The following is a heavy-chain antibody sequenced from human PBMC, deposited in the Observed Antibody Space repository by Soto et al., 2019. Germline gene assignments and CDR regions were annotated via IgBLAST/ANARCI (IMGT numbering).Heavy chain of an antibody. CDR3: ARLSSTYYYDSSGYRSIDY. CDR2: INPSGGST. CDR1: GYTFTSYY. Sequence: GASVKVSCKASGYTFTSYYMHWVRQAPGQGLEWMGIINPSGGSTSYAQKFQGRVTMTRDTSTSTVYMELSSLRSEDTAVYYCARLSSTYYYDSSGYRSIDYWGQGTLVTVSS. V-gene: IGHV1-46*01. J-gene: IGHJ4*02. D-gene: IGHD3-22*01.